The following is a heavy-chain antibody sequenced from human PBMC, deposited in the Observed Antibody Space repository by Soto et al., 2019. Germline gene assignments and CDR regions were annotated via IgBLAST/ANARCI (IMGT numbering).Heavy chain of an antibody. Sequence: SETLSLTCTVSGGSISSYYWSWIRQPPGKGLEWIGYIYYSGSTNYNPSGGSTSYAQKFQGRVTMTRDTSTSTVYMELSSLRSEDTAVYYCARDWRLYGDYEFTDSYYYMDVWGKGTTVTVSS. V-gene: IGHV4-59*01. CDR2: IYYSGST. D-gene: IGHD4-17*01. CDR3: ARDWRLYGDYEFTDSYYYMDV. CDR1: GGSISSYY. J-gene: IGHJ6*03.